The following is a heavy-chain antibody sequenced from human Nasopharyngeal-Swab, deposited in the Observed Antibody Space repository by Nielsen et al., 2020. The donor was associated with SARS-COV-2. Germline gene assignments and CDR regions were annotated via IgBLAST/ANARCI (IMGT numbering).Heavy chain of an antibody. V-gene: IGHV1-2*06. J-gene: IGHJ6*02. D-gene: IGHD1-1*01. CDR2: INPNSGGT. CDR3: ARDGTRYNWNDYYYYGMDV. CDR1: GYTFTGYY. Sequence: ASLKVSCKASGYTFTGYYMHWVRQAPGQGLEWMGRINPNSGGTNYAQKFQGRVTMTRDTSISTAYMELSRLRPDDTAVYYCARDGTRYNWNDYYYYGMDVWGQGTTVTVPS.